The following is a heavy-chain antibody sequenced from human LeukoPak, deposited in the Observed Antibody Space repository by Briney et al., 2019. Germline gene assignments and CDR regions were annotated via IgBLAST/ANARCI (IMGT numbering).Heavy chain of an antibody. J-gene: IGHJ5*02. CDR3: ARDGYSYGLGWFDP. CDR2: IYYSGST. D-gene: IGHD5-18*01. Sequence: PSETLSLTCTVSGGSISSYYWSWIRQPPGRGLEWIGYIYYSGSTNYNHSLKSRVTISVDTSKNQFSLRLTSVTAADTAVYFCARDGYSYGLGWFDPWGQGTLVTVSS. CDR1: GGSISSYY. V-gene: IGHV4-59*01.